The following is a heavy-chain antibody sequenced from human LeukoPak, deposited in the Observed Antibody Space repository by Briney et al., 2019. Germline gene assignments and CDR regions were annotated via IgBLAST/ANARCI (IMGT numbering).Heavy chain of an antibody. CDR2: ISGSGGST. CDR3: AKDVGSSSWYIGYYYYYGMDV. V-gene: IGHV3-23*01. J-gene: IGHJ6*02. Sequence: PGASLRLSCAASGFTFSSYAMSWVSQAPGKGLEWVSAISGSGGSTYYADSVKGRFTISRDNSKNTLYLQMNSLRAEDTAVYYCAKDVGSSSWYIGYYYYYGMDVWGQGTTVTVSS. CDR1: GFTFSSYA. D-gene: IGHD6-13*01.